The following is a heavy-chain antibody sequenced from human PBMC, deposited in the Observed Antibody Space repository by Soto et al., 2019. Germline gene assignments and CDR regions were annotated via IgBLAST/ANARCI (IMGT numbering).Heavy chain of an antibody. CDR2: IYWNDDK. D-gene: IGHD3-22*01. CDR1: GFSLSTSGVG. CDR3: AHLAPYYNDSSGRISWFDP. J-gene: IGHJ5*02. Sequence: QITLKESGPTLVKPTQTLTLTCTFSGFSLSTSGVGVGWIRQPPGKALEWLALIYWNDDKRYSPSLKSRLTITKDTSKSQVVLTMTNMDPVDTATYYCAHLAPYYNDSSGRISWFDPWGQGTLVTVSS. V-gene: IGHV2-5*01.